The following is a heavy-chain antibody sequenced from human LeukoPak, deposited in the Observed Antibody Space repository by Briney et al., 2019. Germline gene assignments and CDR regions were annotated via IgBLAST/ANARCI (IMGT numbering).Heavy chain of an antibody. CDR1: GYTFTSYY. J-gene: IGHJ6*02. D-gene: IGHD3-16*01. V-gene: IGHV1-46*01. CDR2: INPSGGST. Sequence: ASVKVSCKAPGYTFTSYYMHWVRQAPGQGLEWMGIINPSGGSTSYAQKFQGRVTMTRDTSTSTVYMEQSSLRSEDTAVYYCVWGSYYYGMDVWGQGTTVTVSS. CDR3: VWGSYYYGMDV.